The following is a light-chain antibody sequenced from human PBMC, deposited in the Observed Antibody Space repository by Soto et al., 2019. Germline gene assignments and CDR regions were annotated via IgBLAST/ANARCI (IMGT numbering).Light chain of an antibody. V-gene: IGKV3-20*01. CDR2: AAS. CDR3: QQYGSSSWT. Sequence: EIVMAQFPATLSLSPGESATRCCRASQSVGTKLGWFQHKPGQAPRLLIYAASIRATGIPDRFIGSGSGTDITLTISRLEPEDFAVYYCQQYGSSSWTFGQGTKVDIK. J-gene: IGKJ1*01. CDR1: QSVGTK.